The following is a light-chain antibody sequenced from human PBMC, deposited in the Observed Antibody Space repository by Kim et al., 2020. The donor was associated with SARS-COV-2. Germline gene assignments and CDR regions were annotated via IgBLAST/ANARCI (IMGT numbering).Light chain of an antibody. CDR3: QVWDSSSDHWV. CDR2: YDS. J-gene: IGLJ3*02. CDR1: NIGSKS. Sequence: APWKTARITCGGNNIGSKSVHWYQQRPGQAPVLVIYYDSDRPSGIPERFSGSNSGNTATLTISRVEAGDEADYYCQVWDSSSDHWVFGGGTQLTVL. V-gene: IGLV3-21*04.